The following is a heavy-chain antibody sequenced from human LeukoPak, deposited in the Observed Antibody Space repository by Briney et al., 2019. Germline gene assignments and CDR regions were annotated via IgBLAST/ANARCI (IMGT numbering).Heavy chain of an antibody. V-gene: IGHV4-38-2*02. Sequence: SETLSLTCTVSGYSINTGYYWGWIRQPPGKGLEWIGIIYHSGSTYYNTSLESRVTISVDTSKNQFSLRMTSVTAADTAVYYCARSGGEAAAATDYWGPGTLVTVSS. CDR1: GYSINTGYY. CDR2: IYHSGST. J-gene: IGHJ4*02. D-gene: IGHD6-25*01. CDR3: ARSGGEAAAATDY.